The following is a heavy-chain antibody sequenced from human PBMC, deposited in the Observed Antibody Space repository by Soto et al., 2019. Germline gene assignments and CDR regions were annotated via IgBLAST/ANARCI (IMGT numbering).Heavy chain of an antibody. V-gene: IGHV5-51*01. Sequence: KVSCKASGYTFTSYWIGWVRQMPGKGLEWMGIIYPGDSDTRYSPSFQGQVTISADKSISTAYLQWRSLKDSDTAMYYCARFRPAEAPTHKGPAPAAFDYWGQGTLVTVSS. J-gene: IGHJ4*02. D-gene: IGHD2-2*01. CDR3: ARFRPAEAPTHKGPAPAAFDY. CDR1: GYTFTSYW. CDR2: IYPGDSDT.